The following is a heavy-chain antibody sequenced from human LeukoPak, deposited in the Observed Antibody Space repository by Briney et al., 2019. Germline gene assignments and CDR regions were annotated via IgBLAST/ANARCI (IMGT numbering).Heavy chain of an antibody. V-gene: IGHV1-46*01. CDR1: GYTFTSYY. CDR2: INPSGGTT. CDR3: ARGEELRNVEDPDFDY. D-gene: IGHD1-26*01. J-gene: IGHJ4*02. Sequence: ASVKPSCKASGYTFTSYYMHWVRQAPGQGLEWMGIINPSGGTTTYAQKFQGRVTMTRDMSTSTVYMELSSLRSEDTAVYYCARGEELRNVEDPDFDYWGQGTLVTVSS.